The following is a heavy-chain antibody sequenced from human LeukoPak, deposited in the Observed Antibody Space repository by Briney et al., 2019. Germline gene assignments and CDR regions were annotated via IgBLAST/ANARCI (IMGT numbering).Heavy chain of an antibody. D-gene: IGHD3-22*01. V-gene: IGHV3-23*01. Sequence: GGSLRLSCAASGFTFSSYGMSWVRQAPGKGLEWVSVISGSGDKIYYADSYGDSVKGRFTISRDNSKNTLYLQMNSLRAEDTAVYYCANPYYYDSSGYYNWGQGTLVTVSS. CDR1: GFTFSSYG. CDR3: ANPYYYDSSGYYN. J-gene: IGHJ4*02. CDR2: ISGSGDKI.